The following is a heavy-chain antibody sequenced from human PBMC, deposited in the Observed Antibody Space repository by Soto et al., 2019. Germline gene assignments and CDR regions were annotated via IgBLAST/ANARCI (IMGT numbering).Heavy chain of an antibody. CDR1: ADTVTSYY. Sequence: ASGKVSCKAPADTVTSYYIHWVRQAPGHGLEWMGIINRDGGSTRFGQTFQGRITRTTYTSTSTVCMELRSLISEDTAAYYCPRSSGGVFGIIIEGSNWLDPWGQGSLVTVSS. CDR3: PRSSGGVFGIIIEGSNWLDP. D-gene: IGHD1-26*01. V-gene: IGHV1-46*01. J-gene: IGHJ5*02. CDR2: INRDGGST.